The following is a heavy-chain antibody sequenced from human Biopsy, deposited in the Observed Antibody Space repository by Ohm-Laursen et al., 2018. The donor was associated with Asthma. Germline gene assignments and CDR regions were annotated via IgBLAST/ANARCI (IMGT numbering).Heavy chain of an antibody. CDR1: GGSINIGDYY. J-gene: IGHJ5*02. D-gene: IGHD4-17*01. CDR3: ARTTYGDDGFDP. V-gene: IGHV4-31*03. CDR2: IYYSGSI. Sequence: SDTLSLTCTVSGGSINIGDYYWSWIRQHPVKGLEWIGYIYYSGSIYYNPSLKSRVSISLDTSKNQFSLSLTSVTAADTAVYYCARTTYGDDGFDPWGQGTLVTVSS.